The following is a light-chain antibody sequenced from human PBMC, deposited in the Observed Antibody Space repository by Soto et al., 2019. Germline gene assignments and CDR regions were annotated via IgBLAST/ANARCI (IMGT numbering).Light chain of an antibody. CDR1: TSFVGTYNF. Sequence: QSALTQPASVSRSAGQSNTISCTGTTSFVGTYNFVSWYHQHPGKAPQVLIYEDTKRPSGVSNRFSGSTSGITASLTISGLHTEDDADYYCCSYVGASTYVVGTGTKLTVL. J-gene: IGLJ1*01. CDR3: CSYVGASTYV. CDR2: EDT. V-gene: IGLV2-23*01.